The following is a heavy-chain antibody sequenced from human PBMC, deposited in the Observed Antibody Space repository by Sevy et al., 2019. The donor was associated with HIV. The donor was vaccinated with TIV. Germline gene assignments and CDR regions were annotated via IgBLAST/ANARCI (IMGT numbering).Heavy chain of an antibody. CDR2: TRNKADGHTT. J-gene: IGHJ4*02. V-gene: IGHV3-72*01. Sequence: GGSLRLSCVASGFTISEHYMEWVRQAPGKGLEWVGRTRNKADGHTTEYAASVKGRFTISRDDSKNSLYVQMNSLKTEDTAVYYCATHAGIAAAGRVFDYWGQGTLVTVSS. CDR1: GFTISEHY. D-gene: IGHD6-13*01. CDR3: ATHAGIAAAGRVFDY.